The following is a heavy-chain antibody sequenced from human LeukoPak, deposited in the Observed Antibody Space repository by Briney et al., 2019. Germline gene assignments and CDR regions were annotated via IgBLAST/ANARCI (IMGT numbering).Heavy chain of an antibody. D-gene: IGHD3-22*01. CDR2: ISSSSSYI. CDR3: AKVLGGYHTFDY. V-gene: IGHV3-21*01. CDR1: GFTFSSYS. Sequence: GGSLRLSCAASGFTFSSYSMNWARQAPGKGLEWVSSISSSSSYIYYADSVRGRFTISRDNAKSSLYLQMNSLRAEDTAVYYCAKVLGGYHTFDYWGQGTLVPSPQ. J-gene: IGHJ4*02.